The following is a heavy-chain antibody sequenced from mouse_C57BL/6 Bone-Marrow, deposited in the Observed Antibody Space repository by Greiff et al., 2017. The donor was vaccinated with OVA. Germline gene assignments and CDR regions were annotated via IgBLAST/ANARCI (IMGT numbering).Heavy chain of an antibody. D-gene: IGHD2-14*01. Sequence: EVKLVESGGGLVKPGGSLKLSCAASGFTFSSYAMSWVRQTPEKRLEWVATISDGGSYTYYPDNVKGRFTISRDNAKNNLYLQMSHLKSEDTAMYYCAREVLFDYWGQGTTLTVSS. V-gene: IGHV5-4*01. CDR2: ISDGGSYT. CDR3: AREVLFDY. CDR1: GFTFSSYA. J-gene: IGHJ2*01.